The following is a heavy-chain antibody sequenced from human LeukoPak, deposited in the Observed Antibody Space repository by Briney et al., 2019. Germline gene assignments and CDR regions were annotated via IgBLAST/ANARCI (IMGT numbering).Heavy chain of an antibody. CDR1: GYTFSNYH. CDR3: AREEARDGFTGYYFDY. V-gene: IGHV1-46*01. D-gene: IGHD5-24*01. Sequence: ASVKVSCKASGYTFSNYHIHWVRQAPGQGIEWMGIINPRYGSTTYAQNFQGRVTMTRDMSTSTVYMELSSLRSEDTAVYYCAREEARDGFTGYYFDYWGQGTLLTVSS. CDR2: INPRYGST. J-gene: IGHJ4*02.